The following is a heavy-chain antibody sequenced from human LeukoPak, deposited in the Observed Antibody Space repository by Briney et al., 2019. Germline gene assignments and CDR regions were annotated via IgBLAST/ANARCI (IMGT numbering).Heavy chain of an antibody. D-gene: IGHD3-10*01. Sequence: ASVRVSCKASGFTFTSYYMHWVRQAPGQGLEWMAIINRSGGTTNYAQKFQGRVTITRDTSTSTVYRELSSLRSEDTAVYYCARAGPRKVYYGSGSYYNPAHYYHYGMDVWGQGTTVTVSS. CDR3: ARAGPRKVYYGSGSYYNPAHYYHYGMDV. CDR2: INRSGGTT. V-gene: IGHV1-46*01. CDR1: GFTFTSYY. J-gene: IGHJ6*02.